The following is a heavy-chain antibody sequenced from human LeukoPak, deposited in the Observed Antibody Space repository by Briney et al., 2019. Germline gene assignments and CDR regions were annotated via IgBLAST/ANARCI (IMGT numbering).Heavy chain of an antibody. V-gene: IGHV3-23*01. CDR2: ISASGDST. CDR3: AARPTSEAVAPSDF. Sequence: GGSLRLSCAASGLTPSNCGMSWVRQAPGKGLEWVSSISASGDSTYYADSVKGRFTISRDNSKSMLYLQMNSLRAEDTATYYCAARPTSEAVAPSDFWGQGTLVTVSS. J-gene: IGHJ4*02. CDR1: GLTPSNCG. D-gene: IGHD6-19*01.